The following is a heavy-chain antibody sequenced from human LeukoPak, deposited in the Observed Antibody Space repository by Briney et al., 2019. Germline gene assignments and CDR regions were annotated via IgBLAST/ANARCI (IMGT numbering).Heavy chain of an antibody. V-gene: IGHV3-48*04. Sequence: PGGSLRLSCAASGFTFSSYSMNWVRQAPGKGLEWVSYISSSSSTIYYADSVKGRFTISRDNAKNSLYLQMNSLRAEDTAVYYCARVTYYDFWSGPSGYAFDIWGQGTMVTVSS. CDR1: GFTFSSYS. CDR2: ISSSSSTI. D-gene: IGHD3-3*01. CDR3: ARVTYYDFWSGPSGYAFDI. J-gene: IGHJ3*02.